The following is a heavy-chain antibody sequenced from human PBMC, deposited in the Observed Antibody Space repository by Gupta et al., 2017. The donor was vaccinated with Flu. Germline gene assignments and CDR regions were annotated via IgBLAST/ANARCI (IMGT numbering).Heavy chain of an antibody. CDR3: ARGLYYQDGFDI. V-gene: IGHV3-11*01. D-gene: IGHD3-10*01. CDR2: ISSSGSII. J-gene: IGHJ3*02. Sequence: QVQLVESGGALVQPGGSLRISCEVSGFPFSDYYMSWIRQAPGKGLEWIAYISSSGSIISHADSVKGRFTISRDNGKNSLYLQMNTLRAEDMATYYCARGLYYQDGFDIWGQGTTVTVSS. CDR1: GFPFSDYY.